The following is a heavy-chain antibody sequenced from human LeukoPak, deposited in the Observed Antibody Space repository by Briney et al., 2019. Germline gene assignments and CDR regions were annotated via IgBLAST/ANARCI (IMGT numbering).Heavy chain of an antibody. D-gene: IGHD3-10*01. CDR1: GGSISSSHYY. CDR2: FYYSGTT. J-gene: IGHJ6*03. Sequence: SETLSLTCTVSGGSISSSHYYWGWIRQPPGKGLEWIGTFYYSGTTYYNPSLESRVTISEDTPKNQFSLTLRSMTAADTAVYYCARQISDYYYYYIDVWGKGTTVTVSS. V-gene: IGHV4-39*01. CDR3: ARQISDYYYYYIDV.